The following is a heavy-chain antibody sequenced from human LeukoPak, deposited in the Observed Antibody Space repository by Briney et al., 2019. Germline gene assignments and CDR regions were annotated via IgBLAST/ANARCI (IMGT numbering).Heavy chain of an antibody. CDR3: ARPVVSLYCSSTSCYNWFDP. J-gene: IGHJ5*02. Sequence: PPETLSLTCTVSGGSISSSSYYWAWIRQPPGKGLEWIGSIYYSGSTYYNPSLKSRVTISVDTSKNQFSLKLSSVTAADTAVYYCARPVVSLYCSSTSCYNWFDPWGQGTLATVSS. V-gene: IGHV4-39*01. D-gene: IGHD2-2*01. CDR2: IYYSGST. CDR1: GGSISSSSYY.